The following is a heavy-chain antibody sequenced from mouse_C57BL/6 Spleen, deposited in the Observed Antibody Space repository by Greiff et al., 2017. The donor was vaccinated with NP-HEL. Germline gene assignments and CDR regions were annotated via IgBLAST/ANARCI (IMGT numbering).Heavy chain of an antibody. V-gene: IGHV1-64*01. D-gene: IGHD2-4*01. CDR2: IHPNSGST. Sequence: QVQLQQSGAELVKPGASVKLSCKASGYTFTSYWMHWVKQRPGQGLEWIGMIHPNSGSTNYNEKFKSKATLTVDKSSSTAYMQLSSLTSEDSAVYYWAREDYDYAMDYWGQGTSVTVSS. J-gene: IGHJ4*01. CDR1: GYTFTSYW. CDR3: AREDYDYAMDY.